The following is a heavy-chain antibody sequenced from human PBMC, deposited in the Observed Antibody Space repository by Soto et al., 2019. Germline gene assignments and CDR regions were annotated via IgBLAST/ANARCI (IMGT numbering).Heavy chain of an antibody. CDR2: IYYSGST. CDR3: ARHDYYGSGSYFTH. D-gene: IGHD3-10*01. Sequence: PSETLSLTCTVSGGSLSSYYWSWIRQPPGKGLEWIGYIYYSGSTNYNPSLKSRVTISVDTSKNQFSLKLSSVTAADTAVYYCARHDYYGSGSYFTHWGQGTLVTVSS. V-gene: IGHV4-59*08. CDR1: GGSLSSYY. J-gene: IGHJ1*01.